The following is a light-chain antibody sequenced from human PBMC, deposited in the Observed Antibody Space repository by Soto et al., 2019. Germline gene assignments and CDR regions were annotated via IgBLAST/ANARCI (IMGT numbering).Light chain of an antibody. J-gene: IGKJ5*01. V-gene: IGKV1-39*01. CDR2: AAS. Sequence: IQLTQSPSSLSASVGDRVTLTCRASQSISSYLNWYQQKPGTAPKLLIYAASSLQSGVPSRFSGSGSGTDFTLSISSLQPEDFATYYCQQYNTYSTFGQGTRLEI. CDR3: QQYNTYST. CDR1: QSISSY.